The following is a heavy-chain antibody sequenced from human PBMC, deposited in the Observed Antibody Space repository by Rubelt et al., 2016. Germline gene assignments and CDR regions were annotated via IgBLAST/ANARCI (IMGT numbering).Heavy chain of an antibody. J-gene: IGHJ5*02. V-gene: IGHV1-18*01. D-gene: IGHD1-1*01. CDR3: ARDVGTAFDP. Sequence: TFTNYGISWVRQAPGQGLEWMGWISAYSGNANYAQKLQGRVTMTTDTSTSTAYLELRSLRSDDTAVYYCARDVGTAFDPWGQGTLVTVSS. CDR2: ISAYSGNA. CDR1: TFTNYG.